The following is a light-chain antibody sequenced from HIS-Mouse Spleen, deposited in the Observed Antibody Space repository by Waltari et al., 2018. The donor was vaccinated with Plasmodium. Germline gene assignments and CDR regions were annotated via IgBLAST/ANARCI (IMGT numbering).Light chain of an antibody. CDR1: QSISSW. CDR2: KAS. J-gene: IGKJ1*01. Sequence: DIQMTQSPSTLSASVGDRVTITCRASQSISSWLAWYQQKPGKAPKLLIYKASSLECGVPPRFSGSGSGTVCTLTISSLQPDDFATYYCKQYKSYSWTFGQGTKVEIK. CDR3: KQYKSYSWT. V-gene: IGKV1-5*03.